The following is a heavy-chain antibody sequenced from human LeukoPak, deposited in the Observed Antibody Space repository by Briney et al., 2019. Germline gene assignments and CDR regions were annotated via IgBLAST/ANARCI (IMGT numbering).Heavy chain of an antibody. D-gene: IGHD3-9*01. CDR3: ARGKRSGLLRYFDWLPEILDY. Sequence: ASVKVSCKASGYTFTGYYMHWVRQAPGQGLEWMGWINPNSGGTKNTQKFQDRVAVTRDTSISTAYMELSRLRSDDTAVYYCARGKRSGLLRYFDWLPEILDYWGQGTLVSASS. V-gene: IGHV1-2*02. CDR1: GYTFTGYY. J-gene: IGHJ4*02. CDR2: INPNSGGT.